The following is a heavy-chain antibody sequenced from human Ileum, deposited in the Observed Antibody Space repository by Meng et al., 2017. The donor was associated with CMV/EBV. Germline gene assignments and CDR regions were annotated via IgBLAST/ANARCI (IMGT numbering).Heavy chain of an antibody. Sequence: SVKVSCKASGYTFTGYYMHWVRQAPGQGLEWMGWINPNSGGTNYAQKFQGRVTMTRDTSISTAYMELSRLRSDDTAVYYCARDLYCTNGVCSYYHYGMDVWGQGTTVTVSS. CDR1: GYTFTGYY. J-gene: IGHJ6*02. D-gene: IGHD2-8*01. CDR2: INPNSGGT. CDR3: ARDLYCTNGVCSYYHYGMDV. V-gene: IGHV1-2*02.